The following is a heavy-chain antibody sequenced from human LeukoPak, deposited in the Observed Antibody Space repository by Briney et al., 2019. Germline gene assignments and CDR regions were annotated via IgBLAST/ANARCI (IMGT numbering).Heavy chain of an antibody. CDR3: ARGLMYYFDY. J-gene: IGHJ4*02. D-gene: IGHD2-8*01. Sequence: SGGSLRLSCAASGFTFSSYSMNWVRQAPGKGLEWVSYISSSGSTIYYADSVKGRFTISRDNSKNTLYLQMYSLRAEDTAVYYCARGLMYYFDYWGQGTLVTVSS. V-gene: IGHV3-48*01. CDR1: GFTFSSYS. CDR2: ISSSGSTI.